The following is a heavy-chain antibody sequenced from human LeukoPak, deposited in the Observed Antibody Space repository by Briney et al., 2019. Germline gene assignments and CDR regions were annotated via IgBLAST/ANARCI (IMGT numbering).Heavy chain of an antibody. CDR3: ARDHRFGEFSDY. V-gene: IGHV3-11*01. D-gene: IGHD3-10*01. CDR2: VSGSGSTI. J-gene: IGHJ4*02. Sequence: GGSLRLSCAASGFTFSDYYMSWIRQAPGKGLGWVSYVSGSGSTIYYADSVKGRFTISRDNAKNSLYLQMSSLRAEDTAMYYCARDHRFGEFSDYWGQGTLVTVSS. CDR1: GFTFSDYY.